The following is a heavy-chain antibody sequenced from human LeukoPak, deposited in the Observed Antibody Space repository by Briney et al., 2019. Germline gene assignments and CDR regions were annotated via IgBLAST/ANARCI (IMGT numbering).Heavy chain of an antibody. CDR2: IYHSGST. CDR3: AREGWDDYGGSGAFDI. Sequence: SETLSLTCAVSGGSISSGGYSWSWIRQPPGKGLEWIGYIYHSGSTYYNPSLKSRVTISVDRSKNQFSLKLSSVTAADTAVYYCAREGWDDYGGSGAFDIWGQGTMVTVSS. D-gene: IGHD4-23*01. CDR1: GGSISSGGYS. J-gene: IGHJ3*02. V-gene: IGHV4-30-2*01.